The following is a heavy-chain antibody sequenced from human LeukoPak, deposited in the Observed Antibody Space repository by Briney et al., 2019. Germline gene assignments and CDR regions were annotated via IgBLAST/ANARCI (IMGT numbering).Heavy chain of an antibody. V-gene: IGHV3-23*01. D-gene: IGHD4-17*01. J-gene: IGHJ4*02. CDR3: VKVSGPDYYGDFDY. CDR1: AFTFSSYV. Sequence: GGSLRLSCAASAFTFSSYVMTSGRQAPGKGLEWVSTISARGGSTYYADSVKGRFTISRDNSKNTLYLQMNSLRAEDTAVYFCVKVSGPDYYGDFDYWGQGTLVTVSS. CDR2: ISARGGST.